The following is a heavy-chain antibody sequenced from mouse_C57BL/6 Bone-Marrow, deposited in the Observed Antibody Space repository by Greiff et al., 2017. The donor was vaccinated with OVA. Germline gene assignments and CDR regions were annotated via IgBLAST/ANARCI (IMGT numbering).Heavy chain of an antibody. CDR3: ARSRDYFDY. CDR1: GFTFSSYG. Sequence: EVKLVESGGDLVKPGGSLKLSCAASGFTFSSYGMSWVRQTPDKRLEWVATISSGGSYTYYPDSVKGRFTISRDNAKNTLYLQMSSLKSEDTAMYYCARSRDYFDYWCQGTTLTVSS. CDR2: ISSGGSYT. J-gene: IGHJ2*01. V-gene: IGHV5-6*01.